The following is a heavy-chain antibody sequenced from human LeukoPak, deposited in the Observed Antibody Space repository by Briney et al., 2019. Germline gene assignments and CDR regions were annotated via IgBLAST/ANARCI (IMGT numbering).Heavy chain of an antibody. CDR2: ISGSGGST. J-gene: IGHJ4*02. V-gene: IGHV3-23*01. Sequence: GGSLRLSCAASGFTFSSYAMSWVRQAPGKGLEWVSAISGSGGSTYYADSVKGRFTISRDNSKNTLYLQMTSLRAEDTAVYYCARVGEYQLLPDYWGQGTLVTVSS. CDR1: GFTFSSYA. CDR3: ARVGEYQLLPDY. D-gene: IGHD2-2*01.